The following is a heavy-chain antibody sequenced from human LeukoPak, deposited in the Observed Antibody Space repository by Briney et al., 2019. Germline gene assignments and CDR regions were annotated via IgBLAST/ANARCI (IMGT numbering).Heavy chain of an antibody. D-gene: IGHD2-15*01. J-gene: IGHJ4*02. Sequence: PGGSLRLSCAASGITVSSNYMSWVRQAPGKGLEWVSAISGSGGSTYYADSVKGRFTISRDNSKNTLYLQMNSLRAEDTAVYYCATNPLYCSGGSCYQFDYWGQGTLVTVSS. CDR3: ATNPLYCSGGSCYQFDY. CDR1: GITVSSNY. CDR2: ISGSGGST. V-gene: IGHV3-23*01.